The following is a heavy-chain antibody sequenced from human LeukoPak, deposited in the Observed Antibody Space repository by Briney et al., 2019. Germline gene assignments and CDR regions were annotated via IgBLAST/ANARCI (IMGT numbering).Heavy chain of an antibody. J-gene: IGHJ4*02. CDR1: GFTFSDYY. D-gene: IGHD2-2*01. CDR2: ISSSDTTI. Sequence: GGSLRLSCAGSGFTFSDYYMSWIRQAPGKGLEWVSYISSSDTTIYYADSVKGRFTISRDNAQNSLYLQMNTLRADDTAVYYYARADCSSTSCYELDYWGQGTLVTVSS. CDR3: ARADCSSTSCYELDY. V-gene: IGHV3-11*04.